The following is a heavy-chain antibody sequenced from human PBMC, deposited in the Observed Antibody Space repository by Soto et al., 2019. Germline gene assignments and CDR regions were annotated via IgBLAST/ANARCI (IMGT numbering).Heavy chain of an antibody. CDR1: GFTFSSYS. Sequence: GGSLRLSCAASGFTFSSYSMNWVRQAPGKGLEWVSYISSSSSTIHYADSVKGRFTISRDNAKNSLYLQMNSLRDEDTAVYYCARLKTGYSHWFDPWGQGTLVTVSS. CDR2: ISSSSSTI. D-gene: IGHD6-13*01. V-gene: IGHV3-48*02. J-gene: IGHJ5*02. CDR3: ARLKTGYSHWFDP.